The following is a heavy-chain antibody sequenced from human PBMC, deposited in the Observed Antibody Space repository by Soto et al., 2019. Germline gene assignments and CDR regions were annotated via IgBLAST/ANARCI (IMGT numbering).Heavy chain of an antibody. CDR3: AKGPHTNVGWPYYFES. CDR2: SSPRGDTI. J-gene: IGHJ4*02. D-gene: IGHD6-19*01. Sequence: PGGSLRLSCVASGFSLANYPMNWVRQTPGKGLEWISYSSPRGDTIYYADSVEGRFTISRDNARNSLSLHMGSLRDEDSALYYCAKGPHTNVGWPYYFESWGQGVPVTVSS. CDR1: GFSLANYP. V-gene: IGHV3-48*02.